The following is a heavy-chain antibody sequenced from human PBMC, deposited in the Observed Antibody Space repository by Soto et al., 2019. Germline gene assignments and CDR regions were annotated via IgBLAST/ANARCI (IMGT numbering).Heavy chain of an antibody. J-gene: IGHJ5*02. V-gene: IGHV4-59*01. CDR2: IYYSGST. D-gene: IGHD6-6*01. CDR1: GGSISSYY. CDR3: ARVRSIAAPLTNGFDP. Sequence: PSETLSLTCTVSGGSISSYYWSWIRQPPGKGLEWIGYIYYSGSTNYNPSLKSRVTISVDTSKNQFSLKLSSVTAADTAVYYCARVRSIAAPLTNGFDPGGQGTRVTVS.